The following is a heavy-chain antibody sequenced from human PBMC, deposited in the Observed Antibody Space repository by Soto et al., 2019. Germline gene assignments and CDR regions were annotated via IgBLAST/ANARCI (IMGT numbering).Heavy chain of an antibody. CDR2: INGGSTT. D-gene: IGHD2-21*01. Sequence: GGSLRLSCAASGFTFSSYAMSWVRQAPGKGLEWVTAINGGSTTYCADSVKGRFTISRDNSKNTLYLQMNSLRAEDTAVYYCAKSQIARGGHYLDFWGQGTLVTVSS. CDR1: GFTFSSYA. J-gene: IGHJ4*01. CDR3: AKSQIARGGHYLDF. V-gene: IGHV3-23*01.